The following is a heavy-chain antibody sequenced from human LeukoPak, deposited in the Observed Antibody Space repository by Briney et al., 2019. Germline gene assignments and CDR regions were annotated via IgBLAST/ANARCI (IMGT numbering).Heavy chain of an antibody. CDR3: ARVGIAAAGTVGGFDY. CDR1: GGSISSGGYY. D-gene: IGHD6-13*01. Sequence: PSETLSLTCTVSGGSISSGGYYWSWIRQPPGKGLEWIGYIYHSGSTYYNPSLKSRVTISVDRSKNQFSLKLSSVTAADTAVYYCARVGIAAAGTVGGFDYWGQGTLVTVSS. CDR2: IYHSGST. J-gene: IGHJ4*02. V-gene: IGHV4-30-2*01.